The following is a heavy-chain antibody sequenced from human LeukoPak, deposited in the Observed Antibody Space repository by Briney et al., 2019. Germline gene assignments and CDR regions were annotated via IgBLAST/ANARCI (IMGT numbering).Heavy chain of an antibody. CDR1: GYTFTSYG. Sequence: ASVKVSCKASGYTFTSYGISWVRQAPGQGLEWMGWISAYSGKTNYAQKLQGRVTMTTDTSTSTAYMELRSLRSDDTAVYYCARDGSSWSPQSNWFDPWGQGTLVTVSS. D-gene: IGHD6-13*01. CDR3: ARDGSSWSPQSNWFDP. CDR2: ISAYSGKT. V-gene: IGHV1-18*01. J-gene: IGHJ5*02.